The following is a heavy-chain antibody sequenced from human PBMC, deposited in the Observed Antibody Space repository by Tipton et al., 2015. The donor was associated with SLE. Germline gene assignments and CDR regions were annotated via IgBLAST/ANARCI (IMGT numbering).Heavy chain of an antibody. V-gene: IGHV4-39*07. D-gene: IGHD1-26*01. CDR2: IYYSGST. J-gene: IGHJ3*02. Sequence: LRLSCTVSGGSISSSSYYWGWIRQPPGKGLEWIGSIYYSGSTYYNPSLKSRVTISVDKSKNQFSLKLSSVTAADTAVYYCAREKVGPGQGAFDIWGQGTMVTVSS. CDR1: GGSISSSSYY. CDR3: AREKVGPGQGAFDI.